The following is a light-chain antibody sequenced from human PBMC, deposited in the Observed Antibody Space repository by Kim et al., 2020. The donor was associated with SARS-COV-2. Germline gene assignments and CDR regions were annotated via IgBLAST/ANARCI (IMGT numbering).Light chain of an antibody. CDR2: AAS. Sequence: DIQMTQSPSSLSASVGDRVNITCRASQSINSHLNWYQQKPGKAPKLLIYAASSLQGGVPSRFSGSGSGTDFTLTISSLHPDDFATYYCQQSYGTLHTFGQGTKLEI. J-gene: IGKJ2*01. CDR1: QSINSH. CDR3: QQSYGTLHT. V-gene: IGKV1-39*01.